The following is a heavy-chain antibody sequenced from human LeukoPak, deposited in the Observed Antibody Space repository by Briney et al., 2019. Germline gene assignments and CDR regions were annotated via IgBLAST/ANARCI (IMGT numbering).Heavy chain of an antibody. J-gene: IGHJ4*02. D-gene: IGHD5-18*01. CDR2: ISGTGYST. CDR3: AKDAAGYSYGFYDY. CDR1: GFTFSSNA. V-gene: IGHV3-23*01. Sequence: QPGGSLRLSCAASGFTFSSNAMSWVRQAPGKGVEWVSAISGTGYSTYYADSVKGRFTISRDNSKNTLFLQINSLRAEDTAVYYCAKDAAGYSYGFYDYWGQGTLVTVSS.